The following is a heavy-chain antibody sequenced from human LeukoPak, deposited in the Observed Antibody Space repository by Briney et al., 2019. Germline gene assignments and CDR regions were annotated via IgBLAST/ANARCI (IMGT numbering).Heavy chain of an antibody. V-gene: IGHV4-39*07. D-gene: IGHD6-13*01. CDR1: GGSISSSTYY. J-gene: IGHJ4*02. Sequence: PSETLSLTCTVSGGSISSSTYYWGWIRQPPGKGLEWIGEINHSGSTNYNPSLKSRVTISVDTSKNQFSLKLSSVTAADTAVYYCASSPPYSSSWYLFDYWGQGTLVTVSS. CDR2: INHSGST. CDR3: ASSPPYSSSWYLFDY.